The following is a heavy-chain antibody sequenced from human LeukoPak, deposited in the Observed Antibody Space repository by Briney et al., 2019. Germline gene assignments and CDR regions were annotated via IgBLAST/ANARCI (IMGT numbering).Heavy chain of an antibody. CDR3: VRAYYDSSGYFKIDY. Sequence: SETPSLTCTVSGGSISTYYWSWIRQPPGKGLEWIGYIYYRGTTDYDPSLKSRVTLSVDTSKNQFSLKLSSVTAADTAVYYCVRAYYDSSGYFKIDYWGQGTLVTVSS. D-gene: IGHD3-22*01. J-gene: IGHJ4*02. CDR1: GGSISTYY. CDR2: IYYRGTT. V-gene: IGHV4-59*01.